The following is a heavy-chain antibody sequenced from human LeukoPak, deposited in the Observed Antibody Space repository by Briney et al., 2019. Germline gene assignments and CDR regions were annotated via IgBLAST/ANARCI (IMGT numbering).Heavy chain of an antibody. CDR3: ARSSGWFLYYYYYMDV. V-gene: IGHV1-69*06. Sequence: SVKVSCKASGYTFTSYGISWVRQAPGQGLEWMGGIIPIFGTANYAQKFQGRVTITADKSTSTAYMELSSLRSEDTAVYYCARSSGWFLYYYYYMDVWGKGTTVTVSS. J-gene: IGHJ6*03. CDR2: IIPIFGTA. D-gene: IGHD6-19*01. CDR1: GYTFTSYG.